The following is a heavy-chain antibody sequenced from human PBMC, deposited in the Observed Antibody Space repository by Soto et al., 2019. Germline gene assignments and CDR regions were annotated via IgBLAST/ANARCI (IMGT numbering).Heavy chain of an antibody. CDR2: IWYDGSNK. CDR3: ASGIAAAPATPYGMDV. V-gene: IGHV3-33*01. D-gene: IGHD6-13*01. CDR1: GFTFSSYG. Sequence: QVQLVESGGGVVQPGRSLRLSCAASGFTFSSYGMHWVRQAPGKGLEWVAVIWYDGSNKYYADSVKGRFTISRDNSKNTLYLQMNSLRVEDTAVYYCASGIAAAPATPYGMDVLGQGTTVTVSS. J-gene: IGHJ6*02.